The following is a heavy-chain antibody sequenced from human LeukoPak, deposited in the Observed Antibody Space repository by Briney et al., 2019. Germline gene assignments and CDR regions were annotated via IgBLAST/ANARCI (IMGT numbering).Heavy chain of an antibody. Sequence: PSETLSLTCAVYGGSFSVYYWSWIRQPPGKGLEWIGEINHSGSTNYNPSLKSRVTISVDTSKNQFSLKLSSVTAADTAVYYCARRGYCGGDCYDDAFDIWGQGTMVTVSS. CDR3: ARRGYCGGDCYDDAFDI. CDR1: GGSFSVYY. V-gene: IGHV4-34*01. J-gene: IGHJ3*02. D-gene: IGHD2-21*02. CDR2: INHSGST.